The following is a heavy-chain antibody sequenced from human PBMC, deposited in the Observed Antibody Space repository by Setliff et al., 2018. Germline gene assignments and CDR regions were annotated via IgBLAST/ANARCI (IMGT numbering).Heavy chain of an antibody. Sequence: SETLYLSCAVSGGSSRSGGYYGSGSRQRTGKGLGWIGYIYHSGRTSYSTSLKSRLTMSVDTSKNQFSLQLTSVTAADTAVYYCRLWSHNYHDDYWGQGTLVTVSS. J-gene: IGHJ4*02. D-gene: IGHD3-16*01. CDR2: IYHSGRT. CDR3: RLWSHNYHDDY. CDR1: GGSSRSGGYY. V-gene: IGHV4-30-2*01.